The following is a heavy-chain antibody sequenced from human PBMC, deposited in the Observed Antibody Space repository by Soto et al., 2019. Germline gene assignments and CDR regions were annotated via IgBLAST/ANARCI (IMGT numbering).Heavy chain of an antibody. CDR2: ISYDGSNK. Sequence: LRLYCAASGFTFSSYGMHWVRQAPGKGLEWVAVISYDGSNKYYADSVKGRFTISRDNSKNTLYLQMNSLRAEDTAVYYCAKLLLWFGEYPKALDYWGQGTLVTVSS. J-gene: IGHJ4*02. CDR3: AKLLLWFGEYPKALDY. D-gene: IGHD3-10*01. CDR1: GFTFSSYG. V-gene: IGHV3-30*18.